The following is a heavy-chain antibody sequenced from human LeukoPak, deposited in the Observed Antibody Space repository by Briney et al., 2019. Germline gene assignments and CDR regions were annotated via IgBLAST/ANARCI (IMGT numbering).Heavy chain of an antibody. V-gene: IGHV3-21*01. CDR2: ISSSSSYI. CDR3: ARDGRYSSSWYPFDY. J-gene: IGHJ4*02. D-gene: IGHD6-13*01. CDR1: GLTFSSYS. Sequence: PGGSLRLSCAASGLTFSSYSMNWVRHAPGKGLEWVSSISSSSSYIYYADSVKGRFTISRDNAKNSLYLQMNSLRAEDTAVYYCARDGRYSSSWYPFDYWGQGTLVTVSS.